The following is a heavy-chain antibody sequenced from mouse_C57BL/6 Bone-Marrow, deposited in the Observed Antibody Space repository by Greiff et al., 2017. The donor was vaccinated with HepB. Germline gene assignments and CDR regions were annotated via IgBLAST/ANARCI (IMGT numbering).Heavy chain of an antibody. J-gene: IGHJ3*01. CDR3: ARSLTGTRTWFAY. D-gene: IGHD4-1*01. V-gene: IGHV14-3*01. CDR1: GFNIKNTY. CDR2: IDPANGNT. Sequence: LVESVAELVRPGASVKLSCTASGFNIKNTYMHWVKQRPEQGLEWIGRIDPANGNTKYAPKFQGKATITADTSSNTAYLQLSSLTSEDTAIYYCARSLTGTRTWFAYWGQGTLVTVSA.